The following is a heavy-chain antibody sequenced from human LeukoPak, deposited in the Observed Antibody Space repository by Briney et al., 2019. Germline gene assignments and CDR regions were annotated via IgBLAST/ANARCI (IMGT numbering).Heavy chain of an antibody. Sequence: SGGSLRLSCAASGFTFDDYGMSWVRQAPGKGLEWVSGINWSGGSTGYADSVKGRFTISRDNAKNSLCLQMNSLRAEDTALYYCASFYGAARPRPPYYYYYMDVWGKGTTVTVSS. J-gene: IGHJ6*03. CDR1: GFTFDDYG. CDR3: ASFYGAARPRPPYYYYYMDV. V-gene: IGHV3-20*04. CDR2: INWSGGST. D-gene: IGHD6-6*01.